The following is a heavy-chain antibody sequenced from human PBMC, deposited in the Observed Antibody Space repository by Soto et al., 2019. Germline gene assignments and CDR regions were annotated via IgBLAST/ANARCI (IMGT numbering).Heavy chain of an antibody. V-gene: IGHV3-33*08. CDR1: GFTFSSYG. J-gene: IGHJ6*02. CDR3: ARDRLAAHYYYYGMDV. Sequence: GGSLSLSCAASGFTFSSYGMHWVRQAPGKGLEWVAVIWYDGSNKYYADSVKGRFTISRDNSKNTLYLQMNSLRAEDTAVYYCARDRLAAHYYYYGMDVWGQGTTVTVSS. CDR2: IWYDGSNK. D-gene: IGHD3-16*01.